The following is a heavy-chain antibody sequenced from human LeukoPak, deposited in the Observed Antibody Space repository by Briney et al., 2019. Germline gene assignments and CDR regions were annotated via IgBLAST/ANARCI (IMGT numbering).Heavy chain of an antibody. Sequence: PSETLSLTCTVSGGSISSYYWSWIRQPPGKGLEWIGYIYYSGSTYYNPSLKSRVTISVDTSKNQFSLKLSSVTAADTAMYYCASTYTSSWYNWYFDLWGPGTLVTVSS. V-gene: IGHV4-59*04. CDR3: ASTYTSSWYNWYFDL. D-gene: IGHD6-13*01. CDR1: GGSISSYY. J-gene: IGHJ2*01. CDR2: IYYSGST.